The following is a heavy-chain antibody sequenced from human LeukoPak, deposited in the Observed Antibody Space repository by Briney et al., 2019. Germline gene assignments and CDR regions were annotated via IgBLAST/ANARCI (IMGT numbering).Heavy chain of an antibody. J-gene: IGHJ4*02. D-gene: IGHD1-20*01. CDR2: VIPVFGTA. Sequence: RASVKVSCKASGDTFTTYAFSWVRQAPGKGLEWMGGVIPVFGTADYAQKFQGRVSITADESTNMAYMELHSLRFEDTAVYYCARAAINGRVYYFDYWGQGTLVTVS. V-gene: IGHV1-69*13. CDR3: ARAAINGRVYYFDY. CDR1: GDTFTTYA.